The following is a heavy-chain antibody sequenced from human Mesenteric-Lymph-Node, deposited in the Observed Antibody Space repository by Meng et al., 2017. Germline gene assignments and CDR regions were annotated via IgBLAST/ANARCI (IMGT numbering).Heavy chain of an antibody. D-gene: IGHD1-26*01. CDR3: TRRGSYAPKSGFDY. Sequence: GGSLRLSCAASGFTFSGSAMHWVRQASGKGLEWVGRIRSKANSYATAYAASVKGRFTISRDDSKNTAYLQMNSLKTEDTAVYYCTRRGSYAPKSGFDYWGQGTLVTVSS. J-gene: IGHJ4*02. CDR2: IRSKANSYAT. V-gene: IGHV3-73*01. CDR1: GFTFSGSA.